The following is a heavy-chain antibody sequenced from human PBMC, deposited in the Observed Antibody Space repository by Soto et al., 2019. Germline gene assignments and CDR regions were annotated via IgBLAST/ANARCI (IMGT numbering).Heavy chain of an antibody. D-gene: IGHD6-13*01. CDR3: ARGKIRTGSSWYVGYDY. J-gene: IGHJ4*02. Sequence: SETLSLTCAVDGGSFSGYYWSWIRQPPGKGLEWIGEINHSGSTNYNPSLKSRVTISVDTSKNRFSLKLSSVTAADTAVYYCARGKIRTGSSWYVGYDYWGQGTLVTVSS. CDR1: GGSFSGYY. V-gene: IGHV4-34*01. CDR2: INHSGST.